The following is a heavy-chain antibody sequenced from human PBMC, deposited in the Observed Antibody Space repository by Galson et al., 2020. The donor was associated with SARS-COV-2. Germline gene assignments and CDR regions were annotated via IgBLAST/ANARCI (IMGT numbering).Heavy chain of an antibody. CDR2: ISAYNGNT. Sequence: ASVKVSCRASGYTFTNYGITWVRQAPGQGLEWLGWISAYNGNTDYAQTLQGRVTLTTDTSTSTAYMELRSLRSDDTAVYYCARGARYSRSWHSFDYWGQGSLVTVSS. J-gene: IGHJ4*02. D-gene: IGHD6-13*01. CDR1: GYTFTNYG. V-gene: IGHV1-18*01. CDR3: ARGARYSRSWHSFDY.